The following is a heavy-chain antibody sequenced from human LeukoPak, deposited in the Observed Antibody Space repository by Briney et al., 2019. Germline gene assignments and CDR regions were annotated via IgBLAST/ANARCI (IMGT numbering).Heavy chain of an antibody. CDR3: ARERGYCSGGSCNWFDP. J-gene: IGHJ5*02. V-gene: IGHV4-38-2*02. CDR2: IHHSGGT. Sequence: SETLSLTCTVSGYSISSGYYWGWIRQPPGKGLEWIESIHHSGGTYYNPSLKSRVTITVDTSKNQFSLKLSSVTAADTAVYYCARERGYCSGGSCNWFDPWGQGTLVTASS. D-gene: IGHD2-15*01. CDR1: GYSISSGYY.